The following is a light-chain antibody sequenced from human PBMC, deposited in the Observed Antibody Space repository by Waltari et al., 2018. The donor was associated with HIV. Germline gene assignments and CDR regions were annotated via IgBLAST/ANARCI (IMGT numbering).Light chain of an antibody. J-gene: IGLJ3*02. V-gene: IGLV1-40*03. CDR1: SSNIGADYD. Sequence: QSVLTQPPSVSGAPGQRVIISCTGSSSNIGADYDWHWYRKFPGTAPQVVIYANNIRPSWVPERFSASRSGASATLAITGLQAEDEVDYYCQSYDSTLRGSVFGGGTKVTVL. CDR3: QSYDSTLRGSV. CDR2: ANN.